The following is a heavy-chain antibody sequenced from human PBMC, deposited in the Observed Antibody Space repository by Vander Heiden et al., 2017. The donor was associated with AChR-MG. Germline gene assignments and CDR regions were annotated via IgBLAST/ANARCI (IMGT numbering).Heavy chain of an antibody. CDR3: ARAVRGFGELLYYYYYYMDV. CDR1: GGSFSGYY. D-gene: IGHD3-10*01. Sequence: QVQLQQWGAGLLKPSETLSLTCAVYGGSFSGYYWSWIRQPPGKGLEWIGEINHSGSTNYNPSLKSRVTISVDTSKNQFSLKLSSVTAADTAVYYCARAVRGFGELLYYYYYYMDVWGKGTTVTVSS. V-gene: IGHV4-34*01. J-gene: IGHJ6*03. CDR2: INHSGST.